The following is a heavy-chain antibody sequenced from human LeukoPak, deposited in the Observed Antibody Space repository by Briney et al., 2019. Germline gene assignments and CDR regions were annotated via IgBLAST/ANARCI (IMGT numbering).Heavy chain of an antibody. Sequence: GASVKVSCKASGYTFTSYAISWVRQAPGQGPEWMGWINMYNGNTNYAQELQGRVTMTTDTSTSTAYMELRSLRSDDTAVYYCARVVGNYVWGSYRPEGCFDSWGQGTLVTVSS. J-gene: IGHJ4*02. CDR3: ARVVGNYVWGSYRPEGCFDS. D-gene: IGHD3-16*02. CDR1: GYTFTSYA. V-gene: IGHV1-18*01. CDR2: INMYNGNT.